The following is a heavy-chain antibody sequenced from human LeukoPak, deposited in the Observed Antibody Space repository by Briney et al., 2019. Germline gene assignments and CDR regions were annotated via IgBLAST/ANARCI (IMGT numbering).Heavy chain of an antibody. Sequence: PSETLSLTCTVSGYSISSGYHWGWIRQPPGKGLEWIGSIYHSGSTYYNPSLKSRVTISVDTSKNQFSLKLSSVTAADTAVYYCARADDYDSSGYYLDYWGQGTLVTVSS. CDR2: IYHSGST. D-gene: IGHD3-22*01. CDR1: GYSISSGYH. V-gene: IGHV4-38-2*02. J-gene: IGHJ4*02. CDR3: ARADDYDSSGYYLDY.